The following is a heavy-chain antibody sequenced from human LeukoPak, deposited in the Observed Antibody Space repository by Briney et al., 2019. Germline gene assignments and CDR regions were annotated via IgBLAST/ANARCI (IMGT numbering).Heavy chain of an antibody. Sequence: GGSLRLSCAASGFTFRSYGMHWVRQAPGKGLEWVAVIWYDGSNKYYADSVKGRFTVSRDNSKNTLYLQMNSLRAEDTAVYYCARAGGGHFFYGMDVWGQGTTVTVSS. CDR3: ARAGGGHFFYGMDV. V-gene: IGHV3-33*01. D-gene: IGHD3-16*01. CDR1: GFTFRSYG. CDR2: IWYDGSNK. J-gene: IGHJ6*02.